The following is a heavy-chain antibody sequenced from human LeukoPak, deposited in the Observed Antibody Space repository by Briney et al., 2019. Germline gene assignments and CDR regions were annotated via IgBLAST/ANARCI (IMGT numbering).Heavy chain of an antibody. Sequence: SETLSLTCAVYGGSFSGYYWSWIRQPPGKGLEWIGEINHSGSTNYNPSLKSRVTISVDTSKNQFSLKLSSVTAADTAVYYCARGRGGIAAAGTKYWGQGTLVTVSS. V-gene: IGHV4-34*01. D-gene: IGHD6-13*01. CDR1: GGSFSGYY. CDR2: INHSGST. J-gene: IGHJ4*02. CDR3: ARGRGGIAAAGTKY.